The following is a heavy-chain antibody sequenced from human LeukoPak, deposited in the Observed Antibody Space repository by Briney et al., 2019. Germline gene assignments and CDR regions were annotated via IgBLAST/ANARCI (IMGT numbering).Heavy chain of an antibody. J-gene: IGHJ4*02. CDR1: GFPLGAFW. D-gene: IGHD1-1*01. Sequence: GGSLRLSGSASGFPLGAFWMTWFRQPPGKGLEWVANLNEHGTDTFYADSVRGRFTISRDNAKNSLFLQMESLRVDDTAVYFCARSGITHASDYWGQGISVTVSS. CDR2: LNEHGTDT. CDR3: ARSGITHASDY. V-gene: IGHV3-7*01.